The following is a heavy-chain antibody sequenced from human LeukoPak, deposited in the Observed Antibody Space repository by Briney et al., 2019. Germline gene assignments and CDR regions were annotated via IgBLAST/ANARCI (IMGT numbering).Heavy chain of an antibody. CDR2: INVYNDNI. CDR1: GYTFTSYG. J-gene: IGHJ4*02. Sequence: ASVKVSCKASGYTFTSYGISWVRQAPGQGLEWMGWINVYNDNIKYAQKLQGRVTMTTDTSTSTAYMELRSLRSDDTAVYYCARTLYGDPHYWGQGTLVTVSS. CDR3: ARTLYGDPHY. D-gene: IGHD4-17*01. V-gene: IGHV1-18*01.